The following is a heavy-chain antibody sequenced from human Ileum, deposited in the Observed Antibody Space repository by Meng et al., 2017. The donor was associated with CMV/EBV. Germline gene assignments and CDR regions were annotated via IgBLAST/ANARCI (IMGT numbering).Heavy chain of an antibody. CDR3: VKDHKD. CDR2: VSGSSITT. Sequence: EVQLLESGGDLVQPGGSLRLSCVGSGFTFSSYALSWVRQAPGKGLEWVSTVSGSSITTYYADSVKGRFTISRDNYNDILSLEMNSLRVEDTALYYCVKDHKDWGHGTLVTSPQ. J-gene: IGHJ4*01. V-gene: IGHV3-23*01. CDR1: GFTFSSYA.